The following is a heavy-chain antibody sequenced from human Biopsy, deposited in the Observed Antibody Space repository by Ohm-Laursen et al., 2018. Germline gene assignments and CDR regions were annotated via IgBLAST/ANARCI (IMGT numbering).Heavy chain of an antibody. D-gene: IGHD4-23*01. Sequence: SLRLSCAASGITTRSYWMSWIRQAPGKGLDWVSYISDGGTTIYYADSVKGRFTISRDNAKKSLYLQMNSLRAEDTAVYYCARDTRWGPYGMDVWGQGTTVTVSS. J-gene: IGHJ6*02. CDR1: GITTRSYW. CDR2: ISDGGTTI. V-gene: IGHV3-11*01. CDR3: ARDTRWGPYGMDV.